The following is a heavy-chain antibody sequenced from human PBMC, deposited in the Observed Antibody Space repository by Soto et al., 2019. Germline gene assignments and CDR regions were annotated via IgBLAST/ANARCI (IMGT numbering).Heavy chain of an antibody. CDR1: GYTLTELS. Sequence: ASVKVSCKVSGYTLTELSMHWVRQAPGKGLEWMGGFDPEDGETIYAQKFQGRVTMTEDTSTDTAYMELRSLRSDDTAVYYCARVVGALGHWFDPWGQGTLVTVSS. CDR2: FDPEDGET. CDR3: ARVVGALGHWFDP. J-gene: IGHJ5*02. D-gene: IGHD1-26*01. V-gene: IGHV1-24*01.